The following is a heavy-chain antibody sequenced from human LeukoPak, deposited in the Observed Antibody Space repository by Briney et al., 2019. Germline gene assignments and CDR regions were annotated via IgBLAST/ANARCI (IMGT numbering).Heavy chain of an antibody. CDR1: GFIFSSDG. Sequence: GGSLRLSCAASGFIFSSDGMHWVRQAPGKGLEWVAFIRYDGSNKYYADSVKGRFTISRDNAKNSLYLQMNSLRAEDTAVYYCARGYAYYYYMDVWGKGTTVTISS. V-gene: IGHV3-30*02. D-gene: IGHD2-15*01. CDR2: IRYDGSNK. J-gene: IGHJ6*03. CDR3: ARGYAYYYYMDV.